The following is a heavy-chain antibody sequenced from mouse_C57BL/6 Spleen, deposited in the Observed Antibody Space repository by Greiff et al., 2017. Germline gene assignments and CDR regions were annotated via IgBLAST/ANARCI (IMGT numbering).Heavy chain of an antibody. Sequence: QVQLQQSGAELVKPGASVKLSCKASGYTFTSYWMQWVKQRPGQGLEWIGEVDPSDSYTNYNQKFKGKATLTVDTSSSTAYMQLSSLTSEDSAVYYCARVRRGGYYAMDYWGQGTSVTVSS. J-gene: IGHJ4*01. V-gene: IGHV1-50*01. CDR3: ARVRRGGYYAMDY. CDR1: GYTFTSYW. CDR2: VDPSDSYT.